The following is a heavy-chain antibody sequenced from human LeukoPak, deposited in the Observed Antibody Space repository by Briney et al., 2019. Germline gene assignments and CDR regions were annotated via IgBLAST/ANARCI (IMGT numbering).Heavy chain of an antibody. V-gene: IGHV1-69*04. CDR3: ARYGGAYSSSWYEGGRAFDI. CDR1: GYTFTSYG. J-gene: IGHJ3*02. Sequence: GASVKVSCKASGYTFTSYGISWVRQAPGQGLEWMGRIIPILGIANYAQKFQGRVTITADKSTSTAYMELSSLRSEDTAVYYCARYGGAYSSSWYEGGRAFDIWGQGTMVTVSS. D-gene: IGHD6-13*01. CDR2: IIPILGIA.